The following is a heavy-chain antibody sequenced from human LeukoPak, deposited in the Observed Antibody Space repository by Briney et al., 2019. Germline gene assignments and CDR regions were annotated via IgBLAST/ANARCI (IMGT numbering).Heavy chain of an antibody. CDR1: GYSISSGYY. CDR3: ATYRCSGYDSGFDY. V-gene: IGHV4-38-2*01. Sequence: SETLSLTCAVSGYSISSGYYWGWIRQPPGKGLEWIGSIYHSGSTYYNPSLKSRVTISVDTSKNQFSLKLSSVTAADTAVYYCATYRCSGYDSGFDYWGQGTLVTVSS. D-gene: IGHD5-12*01. J-gene: IGHJ4*02. CDR2: IYHSGST.